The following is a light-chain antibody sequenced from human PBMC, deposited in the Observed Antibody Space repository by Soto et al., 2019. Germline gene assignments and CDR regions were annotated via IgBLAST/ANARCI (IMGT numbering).Light chain of an antibody. V-gene: IGKV1-17*03. CDR3: LQHYSYPYT. CDR2: DTS. CDR1: QDISRF. Sequence: DVQMTQSPSAMSASVGDRVTITCRASQDISRFVAWLQQKPGKAPERLIYDTSTLQVGVPSRFSGGGSGTEVTLAISGLQPEDFATYYCLQHYSYPYTFGQGTKLEIK. J-gene: IGKJ2*01.